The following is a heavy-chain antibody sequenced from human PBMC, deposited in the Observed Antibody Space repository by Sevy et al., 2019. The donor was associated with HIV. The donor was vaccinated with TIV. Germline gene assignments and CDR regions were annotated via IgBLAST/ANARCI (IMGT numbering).Heavy chain of an antibody. Sequence: GGSLRLSCAASGFTFGTYAMSWVRQAPGKGLEWVATIKQDESEKYYLDSVKGRFAISRDNGKKSVSLQMNGLSAEDTALYYCAREVGGYNWRPYYFDSWGQGTLVTVSS. D-gene: IGHD5-12*01. J-gene: IGHJ4*02. V-gene: IGHV3-7*01. CDR3: AREVGGYNWRPYYFDS. CDR2: IKQDESEK. CDR1: GFTFGTYA.